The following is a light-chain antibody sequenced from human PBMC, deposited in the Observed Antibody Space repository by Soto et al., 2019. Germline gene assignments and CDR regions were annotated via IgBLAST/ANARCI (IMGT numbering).Light chain of an antibody. J-gene: IGKJ2*01. V-gene: IGKV1-39*01. CDR1: QSISSY. CDR2: AAS. CDR3: QQSDSTPRYT. Sequence: DIQMTQSPSSLSASVGDRVTITCRASQSISSYLNWYQQKPGKAPKLLIYAASSLQSGVPSRFSGSGSGTDFSLTISSLQPEYFATYYCQQSDSTPRYTFGQGTKLEIK.